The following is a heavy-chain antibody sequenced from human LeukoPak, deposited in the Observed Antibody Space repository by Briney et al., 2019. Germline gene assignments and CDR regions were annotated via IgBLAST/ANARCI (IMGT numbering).Heavy chain of an antibody. J-gene: IGHJ4*02. CDR2: IIPIFGIA. V-gene: IGHV1-69*04. D-gene: IGHD1-26*01. Sequence: SVKVSCKASGGTFSSYAISWVRQAPGQGLEWMGRIIPIFGIANYAQKFQGRVTITADKSTSTAYMELSSLRSEDTAVYYCASGGHSGSYVFDYWGQGTPVTVSS. CDR3: ASGGHSGSYVFDY. CDR1: GGTFSSYA.